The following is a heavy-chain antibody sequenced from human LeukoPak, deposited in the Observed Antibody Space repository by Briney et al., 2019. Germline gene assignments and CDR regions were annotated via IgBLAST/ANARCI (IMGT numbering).Heavy chain of an antibody. Sequence: ASVKVSCKASGYTFTGYYMHWVRQAPGQGLEWMGWINPNSGGTNYAQKFQGRVTMTGDTSISTAYMELSRLRSDDTAVYYCARWNKVMGDAFDIWGQGTMVTVSS. V-gene: IGHV1-2*02. CDR1: GYTFTGYY. J-gene: IGHJ3*02. CDR3: ARWNKVMGDAFDI. D-gene: IGHD1/OR15-1a*01. CDR2: INPNSGGT.